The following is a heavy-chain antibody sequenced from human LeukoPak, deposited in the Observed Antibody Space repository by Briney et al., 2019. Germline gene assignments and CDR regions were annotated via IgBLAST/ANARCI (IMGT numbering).Heavy chain of an antibody. V-gene: IGHV4-59*11. CDR2: IYNSATT. J-gene: IGHJ3*01. Sequence: SETLSLTCTVSGDSIRSHYCAWIRQPPGKGLEGIGHIYNSATTDYNPSFKSRVTISLDTSKKQFSLKMTSMTALDSAVYYCARGGEGYNDDAFEVWGLGTAVTVSS. D-gene: IGHD5-24*01. CDR3: ARGGEGYNDDAFEV. CDR1: GDSIRSHY.